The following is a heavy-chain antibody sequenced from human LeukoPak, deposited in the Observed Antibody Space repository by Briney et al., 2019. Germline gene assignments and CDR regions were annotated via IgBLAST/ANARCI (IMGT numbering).Heavy chain of an antibody. CDR3: ARDLTAYFDY. Sequence: HSGGSLRLSCAASAFTVSSNYMSWVRQAPGKGLEWVSVIYSGGSTYYADSVKGRFTISRDNPKKTLYLQMNSLRAEDTAVYYCARDLTAYFDYWGQGTLVTVSS. J-gene: IGHJ4*02. CDR1: AFTVSSNY. D-gene: IGHD3-16*01. CDR2: IYSGGST. V-gene: IGHV3-66*01.